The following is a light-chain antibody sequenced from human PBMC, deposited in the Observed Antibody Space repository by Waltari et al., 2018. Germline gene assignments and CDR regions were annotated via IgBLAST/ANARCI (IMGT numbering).Light chain of an antibody. CDR3: MQSTQWPRT. V-gene: IGKV2-30*02. CDR2: KVS. Sequence: QSLIHSDGNTDLNWFQQRPGQSPRRLIYKVSKRESGVPDRFSGSGSGTDFTLKISRVEAEDVGFYYCMQSTQWPRTFGQGTKVEIK. CDR1: QSLIHSDGNTD. J-gene: IGKJ1*01.